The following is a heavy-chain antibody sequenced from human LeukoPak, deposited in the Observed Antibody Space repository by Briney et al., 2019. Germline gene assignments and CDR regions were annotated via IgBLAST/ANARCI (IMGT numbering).Heavy chain of an antibody. V-gene: IGHV3-23*01. Sequence: GGSLRLSCAASGFTFRSYALSWVRQAPGKGLEWVSGISGSGDSTYYADSVKGRFTISRDNSKNTLYLQMNTLRAEDTAVYYCAKDSPDTAMGDYWGQGTLVTVSS. CDR3: AKDSPDTAMGDY. D-gene: IGHD5-18*01. CDR1: GFTFRSYA. CDR2: ISGSGDST. J-gene: IGHJ4*02.